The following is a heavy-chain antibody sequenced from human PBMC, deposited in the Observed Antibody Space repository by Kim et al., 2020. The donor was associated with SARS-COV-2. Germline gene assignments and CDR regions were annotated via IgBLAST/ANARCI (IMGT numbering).Heavy chain of an antibody. V-gene: IGHV3-23*03. CDR1: GFTFSSYA. J-gene: IGHJ3*01. Sequence: GGSLRLSCEASGFTFSSYAMSWVRQAPGKGPEWVSVIYSSGSCGSGTFYADSVKGRFTVSRDNSKNALYLQMNTLRAEDTAIYYCAKDHGRDAFDFWGQGTMVTVSS. CDR3: AKDHGRDAFDF. CDR2: IYSSGSCGSGT.